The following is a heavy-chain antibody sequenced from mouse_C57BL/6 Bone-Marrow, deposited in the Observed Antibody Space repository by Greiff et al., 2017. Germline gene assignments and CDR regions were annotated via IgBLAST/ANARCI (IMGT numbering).Heavy chain of an antibody. Sequence: QVQLQQSGAELAKPGASVKLSCKASGYTFTSYWMHWVKQRPGQGLEWIGYINPSSGYTKYNQKFKAKATLTADKSSSTAYMQLSSLTYEDSAVYYCARSLLEWLLFFDYGGQGTTLTVAS. J-gene: IGHJ2*01. CDR2: INPSSGYT. CDR3: ARSLLEWLLFFDY. CDR1: GYTFTSYW. D-gene: IGHD2-3*01. V-gene: IGHV1-7*01.